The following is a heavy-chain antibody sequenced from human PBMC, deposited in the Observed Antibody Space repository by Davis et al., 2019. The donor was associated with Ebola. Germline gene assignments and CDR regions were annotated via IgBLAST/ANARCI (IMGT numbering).Heavy chain of an antibody. J-gene: IGHJ6*02. V-gene: IGHV6-1*01. Sequence: HSQTLSLTCAISGDSVSSSGAAWIWIRQSPSRGLEWLGRTYYNSKWYKDYAVSLKSRITINPDTSTNQLSLQLNSVTPEDTAVYYCVRGWGRSGLDVWGQGTTVTVSS. CDR1: GDSVSSSGAA. D-gene: IGHD3-16*01. CDR3: VRGWGRSGLDV. CDR2: TYYNSKWYK.